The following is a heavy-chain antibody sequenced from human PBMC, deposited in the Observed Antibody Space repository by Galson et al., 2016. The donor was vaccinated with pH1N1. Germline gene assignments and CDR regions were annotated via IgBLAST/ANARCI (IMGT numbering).Heavy chain of an antibody. CDR2: IYWDVDK. CDR1: GFSVSTSGVG. Sequence: PALVKPTQTLTLTCTFSGFSVSTSGVGVAWIRQPPGKALEWLALIYWDVDKRYRPSLQNRLTITNDISKNQAVLTMTNMDPADTATYYCAHQEVTITNAFDVWGQGTMVTVSS. CDR3: AHQEVTITNAFDV. J-gene: IGHJ3*01. D-gene: IGHD5-12*01. V-gene: IGHV2-5*02.